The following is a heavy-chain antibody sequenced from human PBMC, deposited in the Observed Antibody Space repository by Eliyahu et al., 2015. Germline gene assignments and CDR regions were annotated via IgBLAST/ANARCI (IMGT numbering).Heavy chain of an antibody. J-gene: IGHJ4*02. CDR1: GGSFSGYY. D-gene: IGHD3-3*01. CDR2: INHSGST. CDR3: ARSPGQFWSGYYYFDY. Sequence: QVQLQQWGAGLLKPSETLSLTCAVYGGSFSGYYWSWIRQPPGKGLEWIGEINHSGSTNYNPSLKSRVTISVDTSKNQFSLKLSSVTAADTAVYYCARSPGQFWSGYYYFDYWGQGTLVTVSS. V-gene: IGHV4-34*01.